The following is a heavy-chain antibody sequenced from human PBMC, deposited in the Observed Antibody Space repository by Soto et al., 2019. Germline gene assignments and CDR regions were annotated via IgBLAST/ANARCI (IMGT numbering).Heavy chain of an antibody. J-gene: IGHJ6*02. CDR1: GGSFSGYY. CDR2: INHSGST. V-gene: IGHV4-34*01. Sequence: PSETLSLTCAVYGGSFSGYYWSWIRQPPGRGLEWIGEINHSGSTNYNPSLKSRVTISVDTSKNQFSLKLSSVTAADTAVYYCAREGGYDFWSGYKTYGMDVWGQGTTVTVSS. CDR3: AREGGYDFWSGYKTYGMDV. D-gene: IGHD3-3*01.